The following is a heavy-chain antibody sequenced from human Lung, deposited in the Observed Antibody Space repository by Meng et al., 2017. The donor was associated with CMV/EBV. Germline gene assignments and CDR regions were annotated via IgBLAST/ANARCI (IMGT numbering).Heavy chain of an antibody. J-gene: IGHJ5*01. D-gene: IGHD3-10*02. CDR3: AGLLPSGKYVHHWFDP. CDR2: ISYDGTT. Sequence: SETLSLTCEAPGGAINVYYWSWIRQPPGKGLEWVGSISYDGTTSYNPSLNSRVTISLDTSKSQFSLKLTSVSAADTALYYCAGLLPSGKYVHHWFDPWGQGTLVTVSS. CDR1: GGAINVYY. V-gene: IGHV4-59*12.